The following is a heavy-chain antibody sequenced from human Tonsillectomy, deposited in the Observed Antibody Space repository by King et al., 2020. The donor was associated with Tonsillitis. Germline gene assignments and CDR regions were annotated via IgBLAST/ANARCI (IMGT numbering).Heavy chain of an antibody. D-gene: IGHD1/OR15-1a*01. J-gene: IGHJ6*03. CDR1: GYSFTNYW. Sequence: VQLVESGAEVKKPGESLRISCKGSGYSFTNYWISWVRQMPGKGLEWMGKIDPSDSYTKYSPTFQGHVTISADKSISTAYLQCSSLKAPDTAMYYCAREHNYYYYMDVWGKGTTVTVSS. CDR3: AREHNYYYYMDV. CDR2: IDPSDSYT. V-gene: IGHV5-10-1*03.